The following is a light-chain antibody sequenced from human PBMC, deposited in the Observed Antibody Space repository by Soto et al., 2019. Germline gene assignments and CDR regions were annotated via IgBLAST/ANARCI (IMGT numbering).Light chain of an antibody. V-gene: IGLV1-44*01. CDR3: AAWDDSLNGQV. CDR1: SSNIESNT. J-gene: IGLJ3*02. Sequence: QSVLTQPPSASGTPGQRVTISCSGSSSNIESNTVNWYQQFPGTAPKLLIYSNNQRPSGVPDRFSGSQSGTSASLAISGLQSEDEADYYGAAWDDSLNGQVFGGGTKVTVL. CDR2: SNN.